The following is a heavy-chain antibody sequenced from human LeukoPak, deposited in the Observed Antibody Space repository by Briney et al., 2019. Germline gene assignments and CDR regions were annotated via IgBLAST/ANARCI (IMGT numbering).Heavy chain of an antibody. CDR2: IYHSGST. CDR3: ARDTVTTLGYFDY. CDR1: GYSISSGYY. D-gene: IGHD4-11*01. Sequence: SETLSLTCTVSGYSISSGYYRGWIRPPPGKGLEWIGSIYHSGSTYYNPSLKSRVPISVDTSKHQFSLTLNAVTAPDTAVYYCARDTVTTLGYFDYWGQGTLVTVSS. V-gene: IGHV4-38-2*02. J-gene: IGHJ4*02.